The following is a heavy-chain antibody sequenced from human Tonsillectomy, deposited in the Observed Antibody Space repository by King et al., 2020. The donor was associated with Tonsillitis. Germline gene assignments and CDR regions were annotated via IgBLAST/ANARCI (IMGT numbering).Heavy chain of an antibody. CDR2: IKQDGSEK. CDR3: ARGIAAAGPTG. D-gene: IGHD6-13*01. V-gene: IGHV3-7*03. Sequence: DVQLVVSGGGLVQPGGSLRLSCAASGFTFSSYWMNWVRQAPGKGLEWVATIKQDGSEKFYVGSVKGRFTISRDNPKDSLYLHMNSLRADDTAVYFCARGIAAAGPTGWGQGTLVTVSS. CDR1: GFTFSSYW. J-gene: IGHJ4*02.